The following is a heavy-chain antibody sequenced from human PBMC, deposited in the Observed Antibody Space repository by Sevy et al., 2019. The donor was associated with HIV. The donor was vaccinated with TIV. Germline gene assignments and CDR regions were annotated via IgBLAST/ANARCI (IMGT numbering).Heavy chain of an antibody. J-gene: IGHJ4*02. V-gene: IGHV1-8*01. CDR1: GYTFTSYD. Sequence: ASVKVSCKASGYTFTSYDINWVRQATGQGLEWMGWMNPNSGNTGYAQKFQGRVTMTRNTSISTAYMELSSLRSEDTAVYYCVIQITMVRGVIQTIFDYWGQGTLVTVSS. CDR3: VIQITMVRGVIQTIFDY. D-gene: IGHD3-10*01. CDR2: MNPNSGNT.